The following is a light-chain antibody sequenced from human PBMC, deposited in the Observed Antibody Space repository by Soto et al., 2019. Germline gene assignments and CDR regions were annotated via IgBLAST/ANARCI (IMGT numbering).Light chain of an antibody. CDR1: SSDVGGYNY. CDR2: DVS. Sequence: QSVLTQPASVSGSPGQSTTISCTGTSSDVGGYNYVSWYQQHPGKAPKFMIYDVSNRPSGVSNRFSGSKSGNMASLTISGLQAEDEADYYCSSYTTSNTRQIVFGTGTKVTVL. CDR3: SSYTTSNTRQIV. V-gene: IGLV2-14*01. J-gene: IGLJ1*01.